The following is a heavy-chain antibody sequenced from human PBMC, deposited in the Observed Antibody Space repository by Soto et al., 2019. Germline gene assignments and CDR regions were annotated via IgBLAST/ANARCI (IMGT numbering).Heavy chain of an antibody. D-gene: IGHD6-25*01. Sequence: EVQLVESGGGLVQPGGSLRLSCAASGFTFGNYWMTWVRQAPGKGLEWVANIKGDGSAKSYLDSVRGRFTVSRDNAENSLFRQMNIVTAEDTALFYCARDVSPGSSGYYSDAFDNWGQGTMVTVS. V-gene: IGHV3-7*05. CDR3: ARDVSPGSSGYYSDAFDN. CDR1: GFTFGNYW. CDR2: IKGDGSAK. J-gene: IGHJ3*02.